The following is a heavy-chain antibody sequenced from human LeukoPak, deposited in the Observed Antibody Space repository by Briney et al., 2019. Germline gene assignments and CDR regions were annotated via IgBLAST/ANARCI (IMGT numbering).Heavy chain of an antibody. CDR3: ARTTVHYAFDI. CDR2: ISSSSSNI. Sequence: PGGSLRLSCAASGFTFSDHFMDWVRQAPGKGLEWVSYISSSSSNIYYADSVKGRFTISRDNAKNSLYLQMNSLRAEDTAVYYCARTTVHYAFDIWGQGTMVTVSS. D-gene: IGHD4-17*01. J-gene: IGHJ3*02. V-gene: IGHV3-48*04. CDR1: GFTFSDHF.